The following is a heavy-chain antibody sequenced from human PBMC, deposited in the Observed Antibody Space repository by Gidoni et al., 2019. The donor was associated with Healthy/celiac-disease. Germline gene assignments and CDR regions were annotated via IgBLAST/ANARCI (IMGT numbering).Heavy chain of an antibody. CDR2: IVVGSGNT. CDR1: RFTLTSSA. CDR3: SAGLEYCSCGSCSNRPYYYYGMDV. Sequence: QMQLVQYGPEGKKPGTSVKVSCKASRFTLTSSAMQWVRKAGGQRLEWIGWIVVGSGNTNYAQKFQERVTIPRDMSTSPAYMVLSSLRSEDTAVYYCSAGLEYCSCGSCSNRPYYYYGMDVWGHGTTVTVSS. V-gene: IGHV1-58*02. D-gene: IGHD2-15*01. J-gene: IGHJ6*02.